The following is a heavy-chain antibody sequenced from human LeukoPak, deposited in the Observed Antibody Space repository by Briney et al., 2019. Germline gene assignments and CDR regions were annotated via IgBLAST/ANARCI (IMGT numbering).Heavy chain of an antibody. CDR1: GYTFTDYY. V-gene: IGHV1-69-2*01. D-gene: IGHD3-3*01. J-gene: IGHJ4*02. CDR2: VDPEDGET. Sequence: GATVKISCKVSGYTFTDYYMHWVQRAPGKGLEWMGLVDPEDGETIYAEKFQGRVTITADTSTDTAYMELSSLRSEDTAVYYCATGPDYDFWSGPTQIDYWGQGTLVTVSS. CDR3: ATGPDYDFWSGPTQIDY.